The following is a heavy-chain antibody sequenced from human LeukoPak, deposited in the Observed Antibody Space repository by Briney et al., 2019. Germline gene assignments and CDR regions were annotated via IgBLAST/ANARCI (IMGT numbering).Heavy chain of an antibody. D-gene: IGHD1-7*01. J-gene: IGHJ4*02. CDR1: GYTFTSYD. Sequence: ASVKVSCKASGYTFTSYDINWVRQATGQGLEWMGWMNPNSGNTGYAQKFQGRVTMTRNTSISTAYMELSSLRSEDTAVYYCARDDPIGGTTIYWGQGTLVTVSS. V-gene: IGHV1-8*01. CDR3: ARDDPIGGTTIY. CDR2: MNPNSGNT.